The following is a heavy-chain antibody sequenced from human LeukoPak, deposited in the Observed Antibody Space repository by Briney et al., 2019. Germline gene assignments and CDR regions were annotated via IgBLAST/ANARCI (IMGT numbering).Heavy chain of an antibody. J-gene: IGHJ3*02. CDR1: GGSISSYY. D-gene: IGHD3-22*01. CDR2: IYYSGST. Sequence: PSETLSLTCTVSGGSISSYYWSWIRQPAGKGLEWIGYIYYSGSTNYNPSLKSRVAISVDTSKNQFSLKLSSVTAADTAVYYCARVLYYYDSSGYYPTPGAFGIWGQGTMVTVSS. V-gene: IGHV4-59*01. CDR3: ARVLYYYDSSGYYPTPGAFGI.